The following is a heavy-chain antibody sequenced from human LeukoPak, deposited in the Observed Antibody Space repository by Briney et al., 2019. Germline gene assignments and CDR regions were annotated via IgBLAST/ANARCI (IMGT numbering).Heavy chain of an antibody. CDR3: ARDRWSGYSYGMDV. CDR1: GFTVSSNY. J-gene: IGHJ6*02. CDR2: IYSGGRT. Sequence: PGGSLRLSCAASGFTVSSNYMSWVRQAPGKGLEWVSVIYSGGRTYYADSVKGRFIISRDNSKNTLYLQMNSLRAEDTAVYYCARDRWSGYSYGMDVWGQGTTVTVSS. D-gene: IGHD3-3*01. V-gene: IGHV3-53*01.